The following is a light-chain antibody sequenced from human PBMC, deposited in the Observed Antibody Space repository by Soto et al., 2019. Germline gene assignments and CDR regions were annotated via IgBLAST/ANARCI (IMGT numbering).Light chain of an antibody. J-gene: IGKJ1*01. CDR2: DAS. CDR1: RSISDW. V-gene: IGKV1-5*01. Sequence: DIQMTQSPSTLSPSVGDRGTITCRASRSISDWLAWYKQKPGKAPELLIFDASTLKSGVPSRFSGSGSGTEFTLTIPRLQPDDVATYYCLQYSSHSWTFGQGTKVDIK. CDR3: LQYSSHSWT.